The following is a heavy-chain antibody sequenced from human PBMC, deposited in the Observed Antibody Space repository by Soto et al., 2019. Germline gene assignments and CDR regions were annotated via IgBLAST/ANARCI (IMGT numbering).Heavy chain of an antibody. CDR1: GGSISSYY. Sequence: QVQLQESGPGLVKPSETLSLTCTVSGGSISSYYWSWIRQPPGKGLEWIGYIYYSGSTNYNPSLRSRVTISVDTSKNQFSLKLSSVTAADTAVYYCARLSTTYDFWGGWGAIDPWGQGTLVTVSS. V-gene: IGHV4-59*08. D-gene: IGHD3-3*01. CDR2: IYYSGST. CDR3: ARLSTTYDFWGGWGAIDP. J-gene: IGHJ5*02.